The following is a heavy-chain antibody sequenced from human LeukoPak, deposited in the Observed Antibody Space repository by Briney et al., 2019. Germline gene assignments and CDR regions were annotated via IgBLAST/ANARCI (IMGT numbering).Heavy chain of an antibody. CDR1: TLSTFA. J-gene: IGHJ4*02. V-gene: IGHV3-30*04. CDR3: AAGLGTAAAAPFES. Sequence: GGSLRLSCAASTLSTFAMHWVRQAPRKGLEWVAVLSYDGSIKYYADSVKGRFTISRDSSKNTLYLQMNSLRPEDTAVYYCAAGLGTAAAAPFESWGQGTLVTVSS. D-gene: IGHD6-13*01. CDR2: LSYDGSIK.